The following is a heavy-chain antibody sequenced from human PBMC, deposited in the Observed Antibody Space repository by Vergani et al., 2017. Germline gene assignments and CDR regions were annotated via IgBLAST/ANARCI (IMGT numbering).Heavy chain of an antibody. V-gene: IGHV3-21*01. CDR2: IGSSGPYI. J-gene: IGHJ4*02. D-gene: IGHD4-11*01. CDR1: GFTFSDFS. CDR3: AREMSNEGFDY. Sequence: VQLVESGGGLVKPGGSLRLSCAASGFTFSDFSMSWVRQAPGKGLEWVAFIGSSGPYINYADSVKGRFIISRDNAKNSLFLQMSSLKVEDTGVYYCAREMSNEGFDYWGQGTRVTVS.